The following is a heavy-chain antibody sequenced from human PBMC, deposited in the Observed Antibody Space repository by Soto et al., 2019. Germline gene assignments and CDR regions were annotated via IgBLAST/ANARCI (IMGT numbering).Heavy chain of an antibody. CDR1: GFTFSSFA. D-gene: IGHD5-12*01. CDR2: VSGSGGRT. CDR3: TIVANDH. V-gene: IGHV3-23*01. J-gene: IGHJ4*02. Sequence: EVQLLESGGGLVQPGGSLRLSCAASGFTFSSFAMTWVRQAPGKGLEWVSSVSGSGGRTSYADSVKGRVTIARDNSNNTLYLQINSLRAEDTAVYYCTIVANDHWGQGTLVLGSS.